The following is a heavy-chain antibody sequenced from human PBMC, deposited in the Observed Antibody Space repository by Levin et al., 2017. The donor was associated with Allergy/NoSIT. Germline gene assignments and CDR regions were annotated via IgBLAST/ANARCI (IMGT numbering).Heavy chain of an antibody. Sequence: GESLKISCAASGFALSGFAMSWVRQAPGQGLGWVSAISDSGAHTYYADSVRGWFTISRDNSRNTLFLQMNTLGAEDTAVYYCAKSQGLSGRSFGDWGQGTLVTVSS. CDR1: GFALSGFA. CDR2: ISDSGAHT. J-gene: IGHJ4*02. CDR3: AKSQGLSGRSFGD. V-gene: IGHV3-23*01. D-gene: IGHD1-26*01.